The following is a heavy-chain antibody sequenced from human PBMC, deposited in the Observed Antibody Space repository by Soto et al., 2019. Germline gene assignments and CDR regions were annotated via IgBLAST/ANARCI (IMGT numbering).Heavy chain of an antibody. CDR2: INPNSGDT. CDR3: AIRTGQLAIISEFDGDWYLDL. V-gene: IGHV1-2*02. Sequence: QVQLVQSGAEVKRPGASLKVSCKASGYSFTDYYLHWVRQAPGQGLEWVGWINPNSGDTNLAQKCQGRVTMTSDTSISTAYMELSSLKSDDTAVYYCAIRTGQLAIISEFDGDWYLDLWGRGTLVSVSS. J-gene: IGHJ2*01. D-gene: IGHD6-13*01. CDR1: GYSFTDYY.